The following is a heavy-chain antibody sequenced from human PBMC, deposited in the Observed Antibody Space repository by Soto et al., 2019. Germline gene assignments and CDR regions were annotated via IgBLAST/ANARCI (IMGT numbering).Heavy chain of an antibody. V-gene: IGHV4-34*01. CDR1: GGSFSGYY. D-gene: IGHD4-17*01. CDR3: AGMTTVTTFHQTDV. CDR2: INHRGST. Sequence: SETLSLTCAVYGGSFSGYYWSWIRQPPGKGLEWIGEINHRGSTNYNPSLKSRVTISVDTSKNQFSLKLSSVTAADTAVFYCAGMTTVTTFHQTDVWGQGTTVTVSS. J-gene: IGHJ6*02.